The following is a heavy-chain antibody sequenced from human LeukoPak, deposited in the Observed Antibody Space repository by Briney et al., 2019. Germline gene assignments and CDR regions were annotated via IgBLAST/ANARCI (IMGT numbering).Heavy chain of an antibody. CDR2: IVVGSGNT. D-gene: IGHD4-23*01. Sequence: GASVKVSCKASGFTFTSSAVQWVRQARGQRLEWIGWIVVGSGNTNYAQKFQERVTITRDMSTSTAYMELSSLRSEDTAVYYCAADGGNSAEGAGDYWGQGTLVTVSS. J-gene: IGHJ4*02. CDR3: AADGGNSAEGAGDY. V-gene: IGHV1-58*01. CDR1: GFTFTSSA.